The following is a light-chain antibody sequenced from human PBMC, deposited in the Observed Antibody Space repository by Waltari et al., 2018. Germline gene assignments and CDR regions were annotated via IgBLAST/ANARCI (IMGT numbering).Light chain of an antibody. CDR3: ATWDDSLSNWA. CDR1: TSNIGTNY. CDR2: RNS. J-gene: IGLJ3*02. Sequence: QSVLTQPPSASGTPGQRVIISCSGSTSNIGTNYVYWYQHLPGTAPKLLILRNSQRPSGVPERFSGSRSGTSASLAISGLRSEDEADYFCATWDDSLSNWAFGGGTKVTVL. V-gene: IGLV1-47*01.